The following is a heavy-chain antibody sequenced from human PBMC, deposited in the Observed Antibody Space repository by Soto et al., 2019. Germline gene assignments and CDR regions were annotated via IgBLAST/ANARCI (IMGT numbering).Heavy chain of an antibody. CDR2: IKNDPKGYIT. J-gene: IGHJ4*02. CDR3: ARGRDRYFDWLYRADY. CDR1: GFSLSDHF. Sequence: GGSLRLSCVATGFSLSDHFMDWVRQAPGKGLEWVGRIKNDPKGYITDYAESVKGRFTISRDDSKNSLFLQMNSLTTEDTAVYYCARGRDRYFDWLYRADYWGQGTLVTVSS. V-gene: IGHV3-72*01. D-gene: IGHD3-9*01.